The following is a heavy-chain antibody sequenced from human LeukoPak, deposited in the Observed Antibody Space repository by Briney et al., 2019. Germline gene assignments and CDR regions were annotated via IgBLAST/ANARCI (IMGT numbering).Heavy chain of an antibody. CDR1: GFTFSSYE. Sequence: GGSLRLSCAASGFTFSSYEMNWVRQAPGKGLEWVSYISSSGSTIYYADSVKGRFTISRDNAKNSLYLQMNSLRAEDTAVYYCASLFYYGSGSYYTRADYWGQGTLVTVSS. V-gene: IGHV3-48*03. D-gene: IGHD3-10*01. J-gene: IGHJ4*02. CDR3: ASLFYYGSGSYYTRADY. CDR2: ISSSGSTI.